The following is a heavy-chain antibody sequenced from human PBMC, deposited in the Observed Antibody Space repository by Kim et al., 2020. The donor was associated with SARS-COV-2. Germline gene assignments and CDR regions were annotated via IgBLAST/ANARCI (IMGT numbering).Heavy chain of an antibody. J-gene: IGHJ4*02. CDR1: GFTSSDYT. Sequence: GGSLRLSCAASGFTSSDYTMTWVRQAPGKGLEWVSVISGSGYSTYYSDSVKGRFTISRDNSKNTLYLQMNSLRAEDTAVYYCAKDSTSGWYGGYLDYWGQGTLVTVSS. V-gene: IGHV3-23*01. CDR2: ISGSGYST. CDR3: AKDSTSGWYGGYLDY. D-gene: IGHD6-19*01.